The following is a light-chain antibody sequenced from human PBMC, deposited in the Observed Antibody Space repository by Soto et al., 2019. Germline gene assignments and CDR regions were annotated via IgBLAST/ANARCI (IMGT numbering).Light chain of an antibody. CDR1: QGISTY. V-gene: IGKV1-39*01. CDR2: AAS. Sequence: DIQMDQSPSSLSESVGDRVTITCRASQGISTYLNWYQQKPGKAPKFLISAASRLQRGVPSRFSGSGSGTDFTLTISSLQPEDLAIFYCQQNYATPYTFGQGTKLEIK. CDR3: QQNYATPYT. J-gene: IGKJ2*01.